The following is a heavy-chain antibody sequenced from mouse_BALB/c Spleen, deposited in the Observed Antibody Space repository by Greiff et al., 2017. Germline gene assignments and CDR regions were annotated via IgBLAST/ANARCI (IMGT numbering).Heavy chain of an antibody. CDR2: ISYSGST. CDR3: ARERGYDGYLYYAMDD. V-gene: IGHV3-2*02. CDR1: GYSITSDYA. Sequence: VQLQQSGPGLVKPSQSLSLTCTVTGYSITSDYAWNWIRQFPGNKLEWMGYISYSGSTSYNPSLKSRISITRDTSKNQFFLQLNSVTTEGTATYYCARERGYDGYLYYAMDDWGQGTSVTVSS. D-gene: IGHD2-3*01. J-gene: IGHJ4*01.